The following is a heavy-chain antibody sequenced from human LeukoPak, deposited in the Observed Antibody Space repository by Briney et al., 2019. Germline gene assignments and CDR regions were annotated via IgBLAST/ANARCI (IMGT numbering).Heavy chain of an antibody. Sequence: GGSLRLSCTASGFPFSSYWMSWVRQAPGKGLEWVANIKQDGSEKYYVDSVKGRFTISRDNAKNSLYLQMNSLRAEDTAVYYCARERYSSSWYGWFDPWGQGTLVTVSS. D-gene: IGHD6-13*01. CDR2: IKQDGSEK. J-gene: IGHJ5*02. V-gene: IGHV3-7*01. CDR1: GFPFSSYW. CDR3: ARERYSSSWYGWFDP.